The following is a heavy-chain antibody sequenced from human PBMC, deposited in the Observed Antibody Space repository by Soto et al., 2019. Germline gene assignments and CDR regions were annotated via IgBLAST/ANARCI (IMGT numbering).Heavy chain of an antibody. D-gene: IGHD2-21*02. CDR2: FVPMLDSA. V-gene: IGHV1-69*08. Sequence: GASVKVSCKASGYTYTFNWVRQAPGQGLEWMGRFVPMLDSANNAQTFQGRVNITADKSTSTVYMELSSLSSEDTAVYHCARSYCGGDCYWDSFDYWGQGTLVTVSS. CDR3: ARSYCGGDCYWDSFDY. J-gene: IGHJ4*02. CDR1: GYTYT.